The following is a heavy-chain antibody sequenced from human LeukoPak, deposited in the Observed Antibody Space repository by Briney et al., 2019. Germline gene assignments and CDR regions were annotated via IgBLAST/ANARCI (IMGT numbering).Heavy chain of an antibody. CDR2: TRNKANSYTT. V-gene: IGHV3-72*01. J-gene: IGHJ4*02. Sequence: PGGSLRLSCAASGFTFSDHYMDWVRQAPGKGLVWVGRTRNKANSYTTEYAASVKGRFTISRDDSKNSLYLQMNSLKTEDTAVYYCARGSGSSRTYYFDYWGQGTLVTVSS. D-gene: IGHD3-10*01. CDR3: ARGSGSSRTYYFDY. CDR1: GFTFSDHY.